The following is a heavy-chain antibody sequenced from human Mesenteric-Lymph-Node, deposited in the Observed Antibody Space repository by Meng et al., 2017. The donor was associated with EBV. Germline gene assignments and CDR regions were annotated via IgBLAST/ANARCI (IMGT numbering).Heavy chain of an antibody. CDR2: INPNSGGT. CDR1: GYTFTGYY. CDR3: ARVDSSSWYKYFQH. Sequence: QGQLVQAGAEVKKPGASVKVSCKASGYTFTGYYVHWVRQAPGQGLEWMGWINPNSGGTNYAQKFQGWVTMTRDTSINTAYMELSRLRSDDTAVYYCARVDSSSWYKYFQHWGQGTLVTVSS. D-gene: IGHD6-13*01. V-gene: IGHV1-2*04. J-gene: IGHJ1*01.